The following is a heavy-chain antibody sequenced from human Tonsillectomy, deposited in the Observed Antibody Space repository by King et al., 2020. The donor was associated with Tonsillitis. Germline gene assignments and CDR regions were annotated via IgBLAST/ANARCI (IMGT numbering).Heavy chain of an antibody. CDR3: ARDLSWQQLAD. V-gene: IGHV1-18*01. CDR1: GYTFTTYG. Sequence: VQLVESGVEVKRPGASVKVSCKASGYTFTTYGVSWVRQVPGQGLEWMGWVSAHSGDTKYAQQYQGRVTMTTDTSTSTAYMERRSLRSDDTAVYYCARDLSWQQLADWGQGTLVIVSS. D-gene: IGHD6-13*01. J-gene: IGHJ4*02. CDR2: VSAHSGDT.